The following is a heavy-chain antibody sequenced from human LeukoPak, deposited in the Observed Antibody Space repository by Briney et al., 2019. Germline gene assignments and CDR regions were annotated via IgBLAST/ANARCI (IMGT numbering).Heavy chain of an antibody. CDR3: ARESWVQYYDSSGSQTEGSDAFDI. V-gene: IGHV3-48*01. D-gene: IGHD3-22*01. CDR1: GFTFSSYS. Sequence: TGGSLRLSCAASGFTFSSYSMNWVRQAPGKGLEWVSYISSSSSTIYYADSVKGRFTISRDNAKNSLYLQMNSLRAEDTAVYYCARESWVQYYDSSGSQTEGSDAFDIWGQGTMVTVSS. J-gene: IGHJ3*02. CDR2: ISSSSSTI.